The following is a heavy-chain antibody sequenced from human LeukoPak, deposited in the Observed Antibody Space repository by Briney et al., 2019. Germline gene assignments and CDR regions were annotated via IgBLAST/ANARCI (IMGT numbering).Heavy chain of an antibody. D-gene: IGHD6-19*01. Sequence: GGSLRLSCAASGFTVSSNYMSWVRQAPGKGLEWVSVIYSGGSTYYADSVKGRFTISRDNSKNTLYLQMNSLRAEDTAVYYCARCKGHSSGWSSLWGQGTLVTVSS. CDR2: IYSGGST. V-gene: IGHV3-53*01. CDR1: GFTVSSNY. CDR3: ARCKGHSSGWSSL. J-gene: IGHJ4*02.